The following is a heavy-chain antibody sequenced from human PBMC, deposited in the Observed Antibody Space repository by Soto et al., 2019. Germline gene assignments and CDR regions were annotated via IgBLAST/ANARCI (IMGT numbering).Heavy chain of an antibody. CDR3: ARHSAIFSVFDY. CDR1: GGSISSSSYY. V-gene: IGHV4-39*01. D-gene: IGHD3-9*01. J-gene: IGHJ4*02. CDR2: IYYSGST. Sequence: SETLSLTCTVSGGSISSSSYYWGWIRQPPGKGLEWIGSIYYSGSTYYNPSLKSRVTISVDTSKNQFSLKLSSVTAADTAVYYCARHSAIFSVFDYRGQGTLVTVSS.